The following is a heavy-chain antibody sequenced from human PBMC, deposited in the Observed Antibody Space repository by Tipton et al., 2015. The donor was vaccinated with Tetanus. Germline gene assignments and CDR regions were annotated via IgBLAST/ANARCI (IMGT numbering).Heavy chain of an antibody. D-gene: IGHD7-27*01. CDR2: ISSSSSTI. Sequence: SLRLSCAAPGFTFSSYSMNWVRQAPGKGLEWVSYISSSSSTIYYADSVKGRFTISRDNAKNSLYLQMNSLRDEDTAVYYCARHDNWGSLYSDYWGQGTLVTVSS. J-gene: IGHJ4*02. CDR1: GFTFSSYS. V-gene: IGHV3-48*02. CDR3: ARHDNWGSLYSDY.